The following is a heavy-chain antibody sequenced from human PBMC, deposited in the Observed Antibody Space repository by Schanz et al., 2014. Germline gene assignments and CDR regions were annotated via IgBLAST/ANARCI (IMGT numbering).Heavy chain of an antibody. CDR2: VYTSGST. V-gene: IGHV4-61*02. CDR1: GGSISSGSYY. CDR3: ARGGARRFPVVPDAIQGLRGHYYYYYLDV. J-gene: IGHJ6*03. Sequence: QVQLQESGPGLVKPSQTLSLTCSVSGGSISSGSYYWNWIRQPAGKGLEWIGRVYTSGSTNYNPSLKSRPPIPLDPSKTRFPRKQRSVTAADTAVYYCARGGARRFPVVPDAIQGLRGHYYYYYLDVWGKGTTVTASS. D-gene: IGHD2-2*02.